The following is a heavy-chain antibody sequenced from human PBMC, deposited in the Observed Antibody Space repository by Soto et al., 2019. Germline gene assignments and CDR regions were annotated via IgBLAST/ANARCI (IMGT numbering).Heavy chain of an antibody. CDR1: GGTFSSYA. CDR2: IIPIFGTA. CDR3: ASLDYYDSSGSHVTAELCYFDL. Sequence: QVQLVQSGAEVKKPGSSVKVSCKASGGTFSSYAISWVRQAPGQGLEWMGGIIPIFGTANYAQTFQGRVTITAADSTSTAYIELSRLRSEATPVYYCASLDYYDSSGSHVTAELCYFDLWGRGTLVTVSS. D-gene: IGHD3-22*01. V-gene: IGHV1-69*01. J-gene: IGHJ2*01.